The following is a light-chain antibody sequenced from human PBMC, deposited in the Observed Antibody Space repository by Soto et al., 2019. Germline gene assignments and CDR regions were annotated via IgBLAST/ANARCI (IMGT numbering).Light chain of an antibody. Sequence: DIQMTQSHSTLSASVGCRVTITCRASQSISSWLAWYQQKQGKAPKIMIYDASSLESGVPSRFSGSGSGTEFTLTISGLQPEDSLTYYCQQAKSFPITFGQGTRLEIK. J-gene: IGKJ5*01. CDR2: DAS. V-gene: IGKV1-5*01. CDR1: QSISSW. CDR3: QQAKSFPIT.